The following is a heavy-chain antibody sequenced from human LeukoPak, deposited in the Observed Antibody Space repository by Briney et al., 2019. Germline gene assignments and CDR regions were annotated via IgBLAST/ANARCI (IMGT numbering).Heavy chain of an antibody. D-gene: IGHD4/OR15-4a*01. CDR2: ISGSGGST. Sequence: GGTLRLSCAASGFTFSSYGMSWVRQAPGKGLEWVSAISGSGGSTYYSDSVKGRFTISRDNSKNTLYLQMNSLRAEDTAVYYCARRAGAYSHPYDYWGQGTLVTVSS. CDR3: ARRAGAYSHPYDY. CDR1: GFTFSSYG. J-gene: IGHJ4*02. V-gene: IGHV3-23*01.